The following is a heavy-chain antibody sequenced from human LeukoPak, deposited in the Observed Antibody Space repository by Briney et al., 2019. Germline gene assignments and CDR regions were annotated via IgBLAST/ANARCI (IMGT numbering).Heavy chain of an antibody. V-gene: IGHV3-7*01. CDR3: ATDLNWVAY. CDR1: GITNYW. J-gene: IGHJ4*02. D-gene: IGHD3-16*01. Sequence: TGESLRLSCVGSGITNYWMTWVRQAPGKGLESVANINKDSSERYYLDSVKGRFTISRDNTKSSLFLQMNSLRVEDTGIYYRATDLNWVAYCGQGARVTVSS. CDR2: INKDSSER.